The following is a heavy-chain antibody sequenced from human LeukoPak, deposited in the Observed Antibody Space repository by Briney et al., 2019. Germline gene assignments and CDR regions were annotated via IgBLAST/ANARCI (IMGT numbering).Heavy chain of an antibody. CDR2: IYHSGST. CDR1: GYSISSGYY. V-gene: IGHV4-38-2*02. D-gene: IGHD3-3*01. Sequence: PSETLSLTCTVSGYSISSGYYWGWIRQPPGKGLEWIGSIYHSGSTYYNLSLKSRVTISVDTSKNQFSLKLSSVTAADTAVYYCARALGGAYYDFWSGYYNWFDPWGQGTLVTVSS. CDR3: ARALGGAYYDFWSGYYNWFDP. J-gene: IGHJ5*02.